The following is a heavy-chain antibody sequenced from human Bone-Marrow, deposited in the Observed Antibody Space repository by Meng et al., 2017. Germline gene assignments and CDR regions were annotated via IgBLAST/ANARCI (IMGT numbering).Heavy chain of an antibody. D-gene: IGHD6-13*01. J-gene: IGHJ4*02. CDR3: ARDARIAAAGTFDY. V-gene: IGHV3-48*03. Sequence: GGSLRLSCAASGFTFSSYEMNWVRQAPGKGLEWVSYISSSGSTIYYADSVKGRFTISRDNAKNSLYLQMNSLRAEDTAVYYCARDARIAAAGTFDYWGQGTLVTVSS. CDR2: ISSSGSTI. CDR1: GFTFSSYE.